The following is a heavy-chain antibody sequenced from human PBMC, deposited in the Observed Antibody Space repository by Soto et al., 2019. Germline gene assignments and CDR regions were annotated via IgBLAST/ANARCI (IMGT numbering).Heavy chain of an antibody. Sequence: PSETLSLTCTVSGGSISSYYWSWIRQPPGKGLEWIGYIYYSGITNYNPSLKSRVTISVDTSKNQFSLKLSSVTAADTAVYYCARGAWASAFDIWGQGTVVTVSS. CDR2: IYYSGIT. CDR3: ARGAWASAFDI. V-gene: IGHV4-59*08. J-gene: IGHJ3*02. CDR1: GGSISSYY. D-gene: IGHD7-27*01.